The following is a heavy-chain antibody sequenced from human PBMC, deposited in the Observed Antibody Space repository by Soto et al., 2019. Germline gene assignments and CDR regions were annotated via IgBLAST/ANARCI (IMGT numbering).Heavy chain of an antibody. J-gene: IGHJ4*02. Sequence: SETQPPTCTIAGCSMSIGVYYWRWIRQPPGKGLEWIGYIYYSGSTYYNPSLKSRVTISVDTSKNQFSLKLSSVTAADTAVYYCARAIPPEYSSSPFDYWGQGTLVTVSS. CDR3: ARAIPPEYSSSPFDY. D-gene: IGHD6-6*01. CDR2: IYYSGST. V-gene: IGHV4-30-4*01. CDR1: GCSMSIGVYY.